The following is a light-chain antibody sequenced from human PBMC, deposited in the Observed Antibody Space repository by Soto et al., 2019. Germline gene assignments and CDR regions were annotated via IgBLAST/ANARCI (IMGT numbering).Light chain of an antibody. V-gene: IGLV2-11*01. CDR1: SSDVGGYNY. CDR2: DVS. Sequence: QSALTQPRSVSGSPGQSVTISCTGSSSDVGGYNYVSWYQQHPGKAPKLMIYDVSKRPSGVPDRFSGSKSDNTASLTISGLQAEVEADYYFSSFAPGYPYVFGTGTKLTVL. J-gene: IGLJ1*01. CDR3: SSFAPGYPYV.